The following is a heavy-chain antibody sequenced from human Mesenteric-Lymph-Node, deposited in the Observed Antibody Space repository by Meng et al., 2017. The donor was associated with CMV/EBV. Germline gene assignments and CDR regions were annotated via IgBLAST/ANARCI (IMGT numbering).Heavy chain of an antibody. CDR3: ARGRRDGYNLIWYFDL. CDR1: GGSFSGYD. D-gene: IGHD5-24*01. CDR2: INHSGGT. Sequence: GGSFSGYDGSGISQPPGKGLEWIGEINHSGGTNYNPSLKSRVTISVDTSKNQFSLKLSSVTAADTAVYYCARGRRDGYNLIWYFDLWGRGTLVTVSS. V-gene: IGHV4-34*01. J-gene: IGHJ2*01.